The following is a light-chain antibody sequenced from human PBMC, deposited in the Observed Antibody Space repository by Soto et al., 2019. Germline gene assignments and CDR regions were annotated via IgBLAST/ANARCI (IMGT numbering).Light chain of an antibody. CDR1: SSDVGGYNY. Sequence: QSALTQPASVSGSPGQSITISCTGTSSDVGGYNYVSWYQQHPGKAPKLMIYDVSNRPSGVSNRFSGSKSGNTASLTISGLQAEEEADDYCSSYTSNSTLVVFGVGTKLTVL. J-gene: IGLJ2*01. CDR2: DVS. V-gene: IGLV2-14*01. CDR3: SSYTSNSTLVV.